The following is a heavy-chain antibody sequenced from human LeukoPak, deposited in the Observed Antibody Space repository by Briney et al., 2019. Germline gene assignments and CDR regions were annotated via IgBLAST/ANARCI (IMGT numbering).Heavy chain of an antibody. CDR3: ARGDYDILTGYYF. CDR2: IYHIGST. D-gene: IGHD3-9*01. Sequence: PSETLSLTCAVSGYSISSGYYWGWIRQPPGKGLEWIGSIYHIGSTYYNPSLKSRVTISVDTSKNQFSLKLSSVTAADTAVYYCARGDYDILTGYYFWGQGTLVTVSS. J-gene: IGHJ4*02. V-gene: IGHV4-38-2*01. CDR1: GYSISSGYY.